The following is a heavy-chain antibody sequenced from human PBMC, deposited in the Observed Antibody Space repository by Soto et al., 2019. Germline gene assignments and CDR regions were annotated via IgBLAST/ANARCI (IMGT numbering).Heavy chain of an antibody. CDR2: IYYTGET. J-gene: IGHJ4*02. CDR3: ARPVVGAQSQTDY. D-gene: IGHD1-26*01. Sequence: QVQLQESGPGLVKPSQTLSLTCAVSGASVSTGGYYWGWIRQSPVKGLEWIGYIYYTGETFFNPSLESRLSISTDTSKNKFSLKLTAVTAADTAVYSCARPVVGAQSQTDYWGQGTLVTVSS. V-gene: IGHV4-31*11. CDR1: GASVSTGGYY.